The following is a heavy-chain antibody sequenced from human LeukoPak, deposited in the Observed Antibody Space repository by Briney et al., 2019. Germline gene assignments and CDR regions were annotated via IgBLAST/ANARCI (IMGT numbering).Heavy chain of an antibody. CDR3: ARSPRLGWFDP. CDR1: GYTFTIYG. CDR2: MNPNSGNT. D-gene: IGHD6-6*01. Sequence: GASVKVSCKASGYTFTIYGINWVRQATGQGLEWMGWMNPNSGNTGYAQKFQGRVTMTRNTSISTAYMELSSLRSEDTAVYYCARSPRLGWFDPWGQGTLVTVPS. J-gene: IGHJ5*02. V-gene: IGHV1-8*02.